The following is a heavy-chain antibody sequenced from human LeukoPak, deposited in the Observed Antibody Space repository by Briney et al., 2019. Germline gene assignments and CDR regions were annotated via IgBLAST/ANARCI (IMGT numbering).Heavy chain of an antibody. CDR3: ARVPIYLFVRHGSGAFDF. V-gene: IGHV3-21*01. J-gene: IGHJ3*01. Sequence: GGSLRLSCAASGFTFSTYCISWLRQAPGRGLEWVSSISSSSNYIYYADSVEGRFTISRDNSKNSLFLQMSSLRVEDTAVYYCARVPIYLFVRHGSGAFDFWGQGTVVTVSS. D-gene: IGHD6-6*01. CDR2: ISSSSNYI. CDR1: GFTFSTYC.